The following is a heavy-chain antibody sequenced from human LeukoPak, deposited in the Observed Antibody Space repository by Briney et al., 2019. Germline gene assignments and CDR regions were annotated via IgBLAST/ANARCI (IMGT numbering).Heavy chain of an antibody. J-gene: IGHJ3*02. D-gene: IGHD5-18*01. CDR3: ARERRTAMAKDGFDI. CDR1: GFTFSIYW. Sequence: TGGSLRLSCAASGFTFSIYWMHWVRQAPGKGLVWVSRINTDGSSTSYADSVKGRFTISRDTAKNTLYLQMNSLRAEDTAVYYCARERRTAMAKDGFDIWGQGTMVTVSS. CDR2: INTDGSST. V-gene: IGHV3-74*01.